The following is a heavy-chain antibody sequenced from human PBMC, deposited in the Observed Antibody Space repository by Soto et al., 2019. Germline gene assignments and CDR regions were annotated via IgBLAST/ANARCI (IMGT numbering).Heavy chain of an antibody. D-gene: IGHD3-22*01. Sequence: QVQLVQSGAEVKKPGASVKVSCKASGYTFTSYYMHWVRQAPGQGLEWMGIINPSGGSTSYAQKFQGRVTMTRDTSTSTVYMELSSLRSEDTAVYYCASWSDYYDSSGYGAIFDYWGQGTLVTVFS. J-gene: IGHJ4*02. CDR2: INPSGGST. CDR1: GYTFTSYY. CDR3: ASWSDYYDSSGYGAIFDY. V-gene: IGHV1-46*01.